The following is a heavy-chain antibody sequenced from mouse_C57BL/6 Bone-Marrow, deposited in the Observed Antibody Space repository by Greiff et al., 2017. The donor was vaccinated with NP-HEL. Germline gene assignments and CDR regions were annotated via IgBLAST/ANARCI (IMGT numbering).Heavy chain of an antibody. V-gene: IGHV1-81*01. J-gene: IGHJ4*01. CDR3: ANYYGSSYWYYYAMDY. Sequence: QVHVQQSGAELARPGASVKLSCKASGYTFTSYGISWVKQRTGQGLEWIGEIYPRSGNTYYNEKFKGKATLTADKSSSTAYMELRSLTSDDSAVYVCANYYGSSYWYYYAMDYWGQGTSVTVSS. D-gene: IGHD1-1*01. CDR2: IYPRSGNT. CDR1: GYTFTSYG.